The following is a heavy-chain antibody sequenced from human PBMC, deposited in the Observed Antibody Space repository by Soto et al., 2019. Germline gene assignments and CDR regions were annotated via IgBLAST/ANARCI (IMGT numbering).Heavy chain of an antibody. J-gene: IGHJ4*02. Sequence: GGSRRPSCAASGFTLSSPAMRRVRQAPGKRLEWASAIRGSGGSTYYAHSAKGRFTISRDNSKNTLYLQMNSLRAEDTAVYYWAKVSVDSNGARTYWGQGTLVT. CDR3: AKVSVDSNGARTY. CDR1: GFTLSSPA. CDR2: IRGSGGST. D-gene: IGHD3-22*01. V-gene: IGHV3-23*01.